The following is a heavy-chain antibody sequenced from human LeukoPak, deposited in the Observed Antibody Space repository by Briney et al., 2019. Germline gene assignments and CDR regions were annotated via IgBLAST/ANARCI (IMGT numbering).Heavy chain of an antibody. CDR1: GFTFSSYW. V-gene: IGHV3-7*03. CDR2: IKQDGSEK. Sequence: GGSLRLSCAASGFTFSSYWMSWVRQAPGKGLEWVANIKQDGSEKYYVDSVKGRFTISRDNSKNTLYLQMNSLRAEDTAVYYCAKEVAGFDYWGQGTLVTVSS. CDR3: AKEVAGFDY. J-gene: IGHJ4*02. D-gene: IGHD6-19*01.